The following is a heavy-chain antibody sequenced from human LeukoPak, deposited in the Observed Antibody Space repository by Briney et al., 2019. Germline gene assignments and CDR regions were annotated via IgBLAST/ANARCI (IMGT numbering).Heavy chain of an antibody. CDR1: GFTFSSYS. D-gene: IGHD3-10*01. CDR3: ARDIRVMGGSFDY. V-gene: IGHV3-21*01. Sequence: GGSLRLSCAASGFTFSSYSTNWVRQAPGKGLEWVSSISSSSSYIYYADSVKGRFTISRDNAKNSLYLQMNSLRAEDTAVYYCARDIRVMGGSFDYWGQGTLVTVSS. J-gene: IGHJ4*02. CDR2: ISSSSSYI.